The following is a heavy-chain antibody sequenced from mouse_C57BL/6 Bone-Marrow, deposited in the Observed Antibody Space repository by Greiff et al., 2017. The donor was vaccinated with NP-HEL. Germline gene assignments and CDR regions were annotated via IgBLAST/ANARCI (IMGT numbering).Heavy chain of an antibody. Sequence: EVKLVESGGDLVKPGGSLKLSCAASGFTFSSYCMSWVRQTPDKRLEWVATISSGGSYTYYPDSVKGRFTISRDNAKNTLYLQMSSLKSEDTAMYYCARRGYYAMDYWGQGTSVTVSS. V-gene: IGHV5-6*02. CDR1: GFTFSSYC. CDR2: ISSGGSYT. CDR3: ARRGYYAMDY. J-gene: IGHJ4*01.